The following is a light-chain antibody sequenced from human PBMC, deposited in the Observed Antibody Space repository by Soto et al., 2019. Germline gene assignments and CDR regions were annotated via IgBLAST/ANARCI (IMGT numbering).Light chain of an antibody. J-gene: IGKJ3*01. CDR1: QGITSY. CDR2: AAS. CDR3: QNYDGPPFT. Sequence: DIQMAQSPSSLSASIGDRVTITCRASQGITSYLAWYQQKPGKVPKVLIYAASTLQSGVPSRFSGSGSGTDFTLTISSLQPEYVAIYYCQNYDGPPFTFGPGTTVDIK. V-gene: IGKV1-27*01.